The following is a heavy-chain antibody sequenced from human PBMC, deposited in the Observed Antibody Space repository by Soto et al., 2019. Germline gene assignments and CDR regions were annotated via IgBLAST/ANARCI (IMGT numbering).Heavy chain of an antibody. Sequence: SETLSLTCAVYGGSFSGYYWSWIRQPPGKGLEWIGEINHSGSTNYNPSLKSRVTISVDTSKNQFSLKLSSVTAADTAVYYCARAYSSGWYIDYWGQGTLVTVSS. CDR1: GGSFSGYY. CDR2: INHSGST. J-gene: IGHJ4*02. V-gene: IGHV4-34*01. CDR3: ARAYSSGWYIDY. D-gene: IGHD6-19*01.